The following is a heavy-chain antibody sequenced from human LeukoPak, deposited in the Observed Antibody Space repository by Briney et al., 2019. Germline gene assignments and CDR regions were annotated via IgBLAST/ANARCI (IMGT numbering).Heavy chain of an antibody. CDR2: ISSSGST. CDR1: GDSISSGDYY. CDR3: ARDRYSGSYLNWFDP. J-gene: IGHJ5*02. V-gene: IGHV4-61*02. Sequence: ASETLSLTCTVSGDSISSGDYYWSWIRQPAGKGLEWIGRISSSGSTNYNPSLKSRVTISVDTSKNQFSLKLSSVTAADTAVYYCARDRYSGSYLNWFDPWGQGTLVTVSS. D-gene: IGHD1-26*01.